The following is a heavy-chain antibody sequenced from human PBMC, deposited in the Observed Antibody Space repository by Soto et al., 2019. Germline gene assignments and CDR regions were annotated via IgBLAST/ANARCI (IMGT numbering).Heavy chain of an antibody. D-gene: IGHD3-22*01. Sequence: SETLSLTCSVSGGSVANINYFWAWIRQSPGKGLEWIANIYYTGTTFYHPSLRSRVSMTINASKNRFPLILSSVTASDTALYYCARHEYVSSSYDLLDVWGRGTMVTVSS. CDR1: GGSVANINYF. J-gene: IGHJ3*01. CDR3: ARHEYVSSSYDLLDV. CDR2: IYYTGTT. V-gene: IGHV4-39*01.